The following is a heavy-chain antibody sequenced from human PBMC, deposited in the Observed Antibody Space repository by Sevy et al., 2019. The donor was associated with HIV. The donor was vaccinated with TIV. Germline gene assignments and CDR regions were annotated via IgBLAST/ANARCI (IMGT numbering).Heavy chain of an antibody. CDR3: ARDGYDGSGYQRGLFDF. CDR1: GYIFTSYG. V-gene: IGHV1-18*01. J-gene: IGHJ4*02. Sequence: ASVKVSCKASGYIFTSYGISWVRQAPRQGLEWMGWINGHNGNTNYVQNLQGRVTMTTDTSTNTAYMELRSLGSDDTAVYYCARDGYDGSGYQRGLFDFWGQGTLVTISS. D-gene: IGHD3-22*01. CDR2: INGHNGNT.